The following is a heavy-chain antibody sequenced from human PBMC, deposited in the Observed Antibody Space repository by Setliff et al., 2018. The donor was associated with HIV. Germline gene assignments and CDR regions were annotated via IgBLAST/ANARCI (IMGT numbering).Heavy chain of an antibody. CDR3: ARGYCSGGSCYAPFDY. J-gene: IGHJ4*02. CDR2: INPNSGGT. D-gene: IGHD2-15*01. CDR1: GYTFTGYY. V-gene: IGHV1-2*02. Sequence: ASVKVSCKASGYTFTGYYMHWVRQAPGQGLEWMGWINPNSGGTNYAQKFQGRVTMTRDTSISTTYMELSRLRSDDTAVYYCARGYCSGGSCYAPFDYWGQGTLVTVSS.